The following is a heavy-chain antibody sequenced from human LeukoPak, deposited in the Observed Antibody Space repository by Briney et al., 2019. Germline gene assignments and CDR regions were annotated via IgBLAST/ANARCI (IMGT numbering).Heavy chain of an antibody. V-gene: IGHV3-21*01. Sequence: IPGGSLRLSCAASGFTFSSYSMNWVRQAPGKGLEWVSSISSSSSYIYYADSVKGRFTISRDNAKNSLYLQMNSLRAGATAVYYCARDASYYVSSGYSSYWGQGTLVTVSS. CDR2: ISSSSSYI. J-gene: IGHJ4*02. CDR1: GFTFSSYS. CDR3: ARDASYYVSSGYSSY. D-gene: IGHD3-22*01.